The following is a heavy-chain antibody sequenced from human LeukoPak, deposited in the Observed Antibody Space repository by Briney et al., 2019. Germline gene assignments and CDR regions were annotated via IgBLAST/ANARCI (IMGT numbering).Heavy chain of an antibody. J-gene: IGHJ5*02. D-gene: IGHD2-2*01. CDR2: ISYDGSNK. CDR3: AKLAGSSQLNWFDP. CDR1: GFTFSSYG. V-gene: IGHV3-30*18. Sequence: PGGSLRLSCAASGFTFSSYGMHWVRQAPGKGLEGLAVISYDGSNKYYADSVKGRFTISRDNSKNTLYLQMNSLRAEDTAVYYCAKLAGSSQLNWFDPWGQGTLVTVSS.